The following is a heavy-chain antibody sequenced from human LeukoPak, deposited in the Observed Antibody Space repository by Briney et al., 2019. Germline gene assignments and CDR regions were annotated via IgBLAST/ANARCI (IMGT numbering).Heavy chain of an antibody. CDR2: IYYSGST. D-gene: IGHD3-22*01. CDR3: AKLSHITMIVVAGLDAFDI. V-gene: IGHV4-39*07. J-gene: IGHJ3*02. Sequence: KASETLSLTCTVSGGSISSSSYYWGWLRQPPGKGLEWIGSIYYSGSTYYNPSLKSRVTISVDTSKNQFSLKLSSVTAADTAVYYCAKLSHITMIVVAGLDAFDIWGQGTMVTVSS. CDR1: GGSISSSSYY.